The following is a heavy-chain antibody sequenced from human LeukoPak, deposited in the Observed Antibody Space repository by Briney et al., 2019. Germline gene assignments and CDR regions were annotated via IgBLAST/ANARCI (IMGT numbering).Heavy chain of an antibody. CDR3: ARLGSDSSGYYYKYFDY. CDR2: IYPGDSDT. J-gene: IGHJ4*02. D-gene: IGHD3-22*01. CDR1: GYSFTSYW. V-gene: IGHV5-51*01. Sequence: GESLKISCKGSGYSFTSYWLGWVRQVPGKGLEWMGIIYPGDSDTRSSPSFQGQVTISADKSISTAYLQWSSLKASDTAMYYCARLGSDSSGYYYKYFDYWGQGTLVTVSS.